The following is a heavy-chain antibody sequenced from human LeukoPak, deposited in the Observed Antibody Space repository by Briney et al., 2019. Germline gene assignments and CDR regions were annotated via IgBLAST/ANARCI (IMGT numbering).Heavy chain of an antibody. D-gene: IGHD3-22*01. CDR1: GITLANYG. CDR2: VSGSGGST. V-gene: IGHV3-23*01. Sequence: GGSLRLSCVVSGITLANYGMSWVRQAPGKGLEWVAGVSGSGGSTNYADSMKGRFTISRDNPKNTLYLQMNSLRAEDTAVYFCAKRGVVIRVILVGFHKEAYYFDSWGQGALVTVSS. J-gene: IGHJ4*02. CDR3: AKRGVVIRVILVGFHKEAYYFDS.